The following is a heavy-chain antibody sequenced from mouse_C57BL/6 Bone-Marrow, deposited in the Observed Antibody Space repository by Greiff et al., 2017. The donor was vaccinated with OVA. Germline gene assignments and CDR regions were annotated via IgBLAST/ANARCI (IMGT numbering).Heavy chain of an antibody. V-gene: IGHV5-6*01. CDR3: ATAYYSNSWFAY. Sequence: EVHLVESGGDLVKPGGSLKLSCAASGFTFSSYGMSWVRQTPDKRLEWVATISSGGSYTYYPDSVKGRFTISRDNAKNTLYLQMSSLKSEDTAMYYCATAYYSNSWFAYWGQGTLVTVSA. J-gene: IGHJ3*01. CDR1: GFTFSSYG. D-gene: IGHD2-5*01. CDR2: ISSGGSYT.